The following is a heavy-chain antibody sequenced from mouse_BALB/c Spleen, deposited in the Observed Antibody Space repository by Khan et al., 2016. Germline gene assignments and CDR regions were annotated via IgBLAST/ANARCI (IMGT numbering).Heavy chain of an antibody. V-gene: IGHV3-2*02. CDR2: ISYSGIT. D-gene: IGHD4-1*01. J-gene: IGHJ2*01. CDR3: ALGRSYFFTF. Sequence: VQLKESGPGLVKPSQSLSLTCTVTGYSITSDYAWNWIRQFPGNKLEWMGYISYSGITSYNPSLNSRISITRDKSKNQFFLQLNSVTTEDTATYNCALGRSYFFTFWGQGTTLTVSS. CDR1: GYSITSDYA.